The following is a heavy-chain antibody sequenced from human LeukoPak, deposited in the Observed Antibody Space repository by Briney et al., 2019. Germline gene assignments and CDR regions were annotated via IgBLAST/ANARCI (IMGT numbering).Heavy chain of an antibody. Sequence: GGSLRLSCAASGFIFSTYWMSWVRQAPGKGLEWVSSISSSSSYIYYADSVKGRFTISRDNAKNSLYLQMNSLRAEDTAVYYCARDLGSLRSSYWYFDLWGRGTLVTVSS. CDR1: GFIFSTYW. CDR3: ARDLGSLRSSYWYFDL. D-gene: IGHD5-12*01. J-gene: IGHJ2*01. V-gene: IGHV3-21*01. CDR2: ISSSSSYI.